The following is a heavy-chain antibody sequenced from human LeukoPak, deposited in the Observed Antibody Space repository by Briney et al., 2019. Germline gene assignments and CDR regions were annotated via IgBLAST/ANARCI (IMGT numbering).Heavy chain of an antibody. V-gene: IGHV3-7*01. CDR2: IKQDGSEK. CDR3: ATDADSSSWSDY. Sequence: GGSLRLSCAASGFTFSSYWMNWARQAPGKGLEWVANIKQDGSEKYYVDSVKGRFTISRDNAKNSLYLQMNSLRGEDTAVYYCATDADSSSWSDYWGQGTLVTVSS. J-gene: IGHJ4*02. D-gene: IGHD6-13*01. CDR1: GFTFSSYW.